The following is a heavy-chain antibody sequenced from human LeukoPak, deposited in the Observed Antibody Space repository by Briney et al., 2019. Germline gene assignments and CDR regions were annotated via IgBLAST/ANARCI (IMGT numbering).Heavy chain of an antibody. V-gene: IGHV3-33*01. CDR2: IWYDGSNK. J-gene: IGHJ4*02. CDR3: ARGNYDSSGYHDY. Sequence: GGSLRLSCAASGFTFSNYGMHWVRHAPGKGLEWVAVIWYDGSNKYYADSVKGRFIISRDNSKNTLYLQMNSLRAEDTAVYYCARGNYDSSGYHDYWGQGTLVTVSS. D-gene: IGHD3-22*01. CDR1: GFTFSNYG.